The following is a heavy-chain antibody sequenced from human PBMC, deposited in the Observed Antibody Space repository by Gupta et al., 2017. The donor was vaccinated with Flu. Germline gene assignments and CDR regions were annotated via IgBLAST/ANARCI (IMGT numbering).Heavy chain of an antibody. CDR1: GFSVDDYG. CDR2: ISWNWGVI. Sequence: EVQLANSGGGLIQPGRSLRLYCAVSGFSVDDYGMHWVRQAPGKGLEWAAAISWNWGVIGCADSVKGRVSIFRENAENYTSTQTNSLKEDEAAVDYCAKAVAGNRSYVVGWG. J-gene: IGHJ6*01. D-gene: IGHD2-15*01. CDR3: AKAVAGNRSYVVG. V-gene: IGHV3-9*01.